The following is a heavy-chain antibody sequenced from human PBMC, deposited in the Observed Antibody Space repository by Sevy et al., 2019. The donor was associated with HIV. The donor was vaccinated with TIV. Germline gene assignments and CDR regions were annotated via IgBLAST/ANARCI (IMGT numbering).Heavy chain of an antibody. D-gene: IGHD4-17*01. CDR1: AFTFSSYS. CDR2: ISSSSRTI. J-gene: IGHJ4*02. CDR3: AGDRYGDYDFDY. V-gene: IGHV3-48*04. Sequence: GGSLRLSCAASAFTFSSYSMNWVRRAPGKGLEWLSYISSSSRTIYYADSVKGRFTISRDNAKNSLYLQMTSLRVEDTALYYCAGDRYGDYDFDYWGQGTLVTVSS.